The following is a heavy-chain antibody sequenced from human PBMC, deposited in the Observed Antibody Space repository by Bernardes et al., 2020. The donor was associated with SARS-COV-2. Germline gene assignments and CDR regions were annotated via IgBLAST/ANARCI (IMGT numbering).Heavy chain of an antibody. J-gene: IGHJ6*02. CDR3: AKPSGTYFPLDHYFYYAMDV. V-gene: IGHV3-30*18. CDR2: ISYDGINQ. CDR1: GFTFNLYG. Sequence: GGSLRLSCAASGFTFNLYGMHWVRQAPGKGLQWVAGISYDGINQYYADSVKGRITISRDNSKNTLYLQMNSLRAEDSALYYCAKPSGTYFPLDHYFYYAMDVWGQGTTVTVSS. D-gene: IGHD1-26*01.